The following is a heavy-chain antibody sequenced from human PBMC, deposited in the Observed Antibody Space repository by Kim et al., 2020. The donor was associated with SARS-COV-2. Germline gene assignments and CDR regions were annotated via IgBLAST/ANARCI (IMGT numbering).Heavy chain of an antibody. Sequence: GGSLRLSCEGSGFSFGSYAMNWVRQAPGKGLEWVSAISASGSATFYADSVRGRFTISRDNSKETLYLQMNSLRVEDKALYYCAKDPASGDGRDLWGQGTLLPLPS. CDR3: AKDPASGDGRDL. J-gene: IGHJ5*02. CDR1: GFSFGSYA. D-gene: IGHD2-15*01. V-gene: IGHV3-23*01. CDR2: ISASGSAT.